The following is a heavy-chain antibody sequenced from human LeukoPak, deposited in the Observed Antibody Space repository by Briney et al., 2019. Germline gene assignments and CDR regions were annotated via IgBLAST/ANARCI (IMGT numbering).Heavy chain of an antibody. CDR1: GGSISSGGYY. D-gene: IGHD5/OR15-5a*01. Sequence: PSETLSLTCTVSGGSISSGGYYWSWIRQHPGKGLEWIGYIYYSGSTYYNPSLKSRVTISVDTSKNQFSLKLSSVTAADTAVYYCARDHLRYFDYWGQGTLVTVSS. J-gene: IGHJ4*02. CDR2: IYYSGST. V-gene: IGHV4-31*03. CDR3: ARDHLRYFDY.